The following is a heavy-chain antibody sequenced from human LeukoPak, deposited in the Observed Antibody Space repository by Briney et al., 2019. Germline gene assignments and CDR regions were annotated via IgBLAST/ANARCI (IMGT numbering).Heavy chain of an antibody. CDR2: ISSSGGST. CDR1: GFTFSSYT. V-gene: IGHV3-23*01. J-gene: IGHJ4*02. Sequence: GEALRLSCAASGFTFSSYTMNWVRQAPGKGLEWVSAISSSGGSTYYADSVKGRFTISGDNSKSTLYLQMNSLRAEDTAVYYCAKDPRRNYYDSSGYLVYWGQGTLVTVSS. D-gene: IGHD3-22*01. CDR3: AKDPRRNYYDSSGYLVY.